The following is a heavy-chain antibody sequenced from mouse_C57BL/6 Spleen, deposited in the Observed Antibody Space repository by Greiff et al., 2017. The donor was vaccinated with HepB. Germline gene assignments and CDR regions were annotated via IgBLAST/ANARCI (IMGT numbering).Heavy chain of an antibody. J-gene: IGHJ1*03. D-gene: IGHD2-2*01. CDR3: ARGGYAVGYFDV. CDR1: GYSITSGYD. CDR2: ISYSGST. V-gene: IGHV3-1*01. Sequence: EVKLLESGPGMVKPSQSLSLTCTVTGYSITSGYDWHWIRHFPGNKLEWMGYISYSGSTNYNPSLKSRISITHDTSKNHFFLKLNSVTTEDTATYYCARGGYAVGYFDVWGTGTTVTVSS.